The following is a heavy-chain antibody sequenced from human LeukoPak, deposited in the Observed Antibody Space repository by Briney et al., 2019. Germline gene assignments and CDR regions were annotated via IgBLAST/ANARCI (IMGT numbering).Heavy chain of an antibody. CDR2: ISSSSSYI. CDR1: GFTFSSYW. J-gene: IGHJ4*02. CDR3: ARGSQQLVGFDY. Sequence: GGSLRLSCAASGFTFSSYWMNWVRQAPGKGLEWVSSISSSSSYIYYADSVKGRFTISRDNAKNSLYLQMNSLRAEDTAVYYCARGSQQLVGFDYWGQGTLVTVSS. D-gene: IGHD6-13*01. V-gene: IGHV3-21*01.